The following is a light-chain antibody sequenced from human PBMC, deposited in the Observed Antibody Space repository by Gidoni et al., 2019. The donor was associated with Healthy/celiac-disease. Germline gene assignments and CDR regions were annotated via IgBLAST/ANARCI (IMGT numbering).Light chain of an antibody. CDR3: QQYNSYSLT. J-gene: IGKJ4*01. CDR1: QSISSW. CDR2: KAS. V-gene: IGKV1-5*03. Sequence: DIQMTQSPSTLSASVGDRVTITCRASQSISSWLAWYQQKPGKAPKLLIYKASSLESGVPSRFSGSGAGTEFTLTISSLQPDDFATYYCQQYNSYSLTFGGGTKVEIK.